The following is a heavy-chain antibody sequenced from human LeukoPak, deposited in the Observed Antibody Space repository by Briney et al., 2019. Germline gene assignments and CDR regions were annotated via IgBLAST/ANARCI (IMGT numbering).Heavy chain of an antibody. J-gene: IGHJ4*02. CDR3: ARTNPVYGDYDY. Sequence: GGSLRLSCLVSGLTVNDNYMSWVRQPPGKGLQWVSFMFPDGRTFYGESVRGRFTISRDLARNTLLLQMHSLRADDTAVHYCARTNPVYGDYDYWGQGTLVTVSS. CDR2: MFPDGRT. V-gene: IGHV3-53*01. CDR1: GLTVNDNY. D-gene: IGHD5/OR15-5a*01.